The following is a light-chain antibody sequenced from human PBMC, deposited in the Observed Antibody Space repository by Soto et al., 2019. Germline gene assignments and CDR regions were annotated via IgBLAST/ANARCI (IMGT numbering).Light chain of an antibody. J-gene: IGKJ1*01. V-gene: IGKV1-5*01. CDR1: QSISRR. CDR2: DVS. CDR3: QQYNSYSWT. Sequence: EIQMPHSPSALSASVGGRVIGTCRACQSISRRLAWYQKKPGKAPRLLMYDVSTLESGVPSRFRGSGSGTAFTLTINSLQPDDYATYDGQQYNSYSWTFGHGTKVDIK.